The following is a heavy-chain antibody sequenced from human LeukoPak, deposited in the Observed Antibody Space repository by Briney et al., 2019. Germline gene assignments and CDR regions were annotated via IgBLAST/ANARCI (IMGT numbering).Heavy chain of an antibody. D-gene: IGHD6-6*01. CDR1: GGSFSGYY. J-gene: IGHJ4*02. V-gene: IGHV4-34*01. CDR2: INHSGST. Sequence: SETLSLTCGVHGGSFSGYYWAWIRQPPGKGLEWIGEINHSGSTNYNPSLKSRVTMSVDTSKIQFSLNLSSVTAADTAVYYCARSPYSSSSLDYWGQGTLVTVSS. CDR3: ARSPYSSSSLDY.